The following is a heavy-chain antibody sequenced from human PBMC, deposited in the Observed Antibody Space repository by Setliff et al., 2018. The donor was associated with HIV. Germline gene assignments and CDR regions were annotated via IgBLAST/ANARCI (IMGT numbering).Heavy chain of an antibody. Sequence: PSETLSLTCTVSGGSISSYYWSWIRQTPGKGLESIGYVYNSGSIYYNPSLQSRVTISVDSSKNQFSLNLFSVTAADTAVYYCARPRRVRSRAWYWFDIWGQGTLVTVSS. D-gene: IGHD6-19*01. CDR1: GGSISSYY. CDR3: ARPRRVRSRAWYWFDI. V-gene: IGHV4-59*08. CDR2: VYNSGSI. J-gene: IGHJ5*02.